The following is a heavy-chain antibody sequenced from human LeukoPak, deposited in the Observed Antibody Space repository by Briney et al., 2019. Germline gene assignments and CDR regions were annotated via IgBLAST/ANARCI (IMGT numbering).Heavy chain of an antibody. CDR2: IYSGGST. D-gene: IGHD3-9*01. Sequence: GGSLRLSCAASGFTVSSNYMSWVRQAPGKGLEWVSVIYSGGSTDYAGSVKGRFTISRDTSKNTLYLQMNSLRVEDTAVYYCARSFHYDILTGYSEEDAFDIWGQGTMVTVSS. CDR1: GFTVSSNY. CDR3: ARSFHYDILTGYSEEDAFDI. V-gene: IGHV3-53*01. J-gene: IGHJ3*02.